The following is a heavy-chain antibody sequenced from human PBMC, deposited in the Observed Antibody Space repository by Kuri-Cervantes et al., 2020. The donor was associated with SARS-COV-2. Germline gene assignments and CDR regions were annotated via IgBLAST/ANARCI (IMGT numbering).Heavy chain of an antibody. V-gene: IGHV1-69*05. D-gene: IGHD3-9*01. CDR2: IIPIFGTA. Sequence: SVKVSCKASGGTFSSYAISWVRQAPGQGLEWMGGIIPIFGTANYAQKLQGRVTMTTDTSTSTAYMELRSLRSDDTAVYYCARYKASDIVTGYYWGFDYWGQGTLVTVSS. CDR1: GGTFSSYA. CDR3: ARYKASDIVTGYYWGFDY. J-gene: IGHJ4*02.